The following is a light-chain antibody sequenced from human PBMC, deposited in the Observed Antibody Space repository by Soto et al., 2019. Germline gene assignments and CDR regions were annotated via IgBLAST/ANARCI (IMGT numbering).Light chain of an antibody. Sequence: EMELTQSPCTLSLYKGERATLSCMASQSVSSSYLAWYQQKPGQAPRLLIYGASSRATGIPDRFSGSGSGTDFTLTISRLEPEDFAVYYCQQYGNSWTFGQGTMVDI. J-gene: IGKJ1*01. V-gene: IGKV3-20*01. CDR2: GAS. CDR3: QQYGNSWT. CDR1: QSVSSSY.